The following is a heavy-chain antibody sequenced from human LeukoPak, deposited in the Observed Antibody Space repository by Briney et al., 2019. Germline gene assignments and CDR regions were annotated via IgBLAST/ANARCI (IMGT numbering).Heavy chain of an antibody. V-gene: IGHV3-74*01. D-gene: IGHD1-26*01. CDR2: INSDGSNT. Sequence: GGSLRLSCAASGFTLSHYWMHWVRQVPGKGLVYVSRINSDGSNTNYADSVKGRFTVSRDNTKNTLWLQMNNLRGEDTAIYFCARGGSWEPLDYWGQGILVTVSS. CDR1: GFTLSHYW. J-gene: IGHJ4*02. CDR3: ARGGSWEPLDY.